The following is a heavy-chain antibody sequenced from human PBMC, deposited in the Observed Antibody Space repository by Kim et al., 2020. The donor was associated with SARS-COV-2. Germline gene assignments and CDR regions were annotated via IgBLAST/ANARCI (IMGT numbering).Heavy chain of an antibody. Sequence: GGSLRLSCAASGFTFSSYWMSWVRQAPGKGLEWVANIKQDGSEKYYVDSVKGRFTISRDNAKNSLYLQMNSLRAEDTAVYYCARWGIAAAGRGRSYYYYYGMDVWGQGTTVTVSS. D-gene: IGHD6-13*01. CDR1: GFTFSSYW. V-gene: IGHV3-7*03. CDR3: ARWGIAAAGRGRSYYYYYGMDV. J-gene: IGHJ6*02. CDR2: IKQDGSEK.